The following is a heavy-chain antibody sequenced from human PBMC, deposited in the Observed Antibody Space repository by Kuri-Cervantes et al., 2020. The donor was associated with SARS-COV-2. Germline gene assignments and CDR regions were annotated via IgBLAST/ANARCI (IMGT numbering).Heavy chain of an antibody. CDR3: VKDFWSGYPTYYFDY. CDR1: VFTLISFA. Sequence: GGSLRLSCTASVFTLISFAMHWVRQAPGKGLEWVAVISDDGSNKFYSDSVRGRFTISRDNSKNTLYLQMDSLRVEDTAVYYCVKDFWSGYPTYYFDYWGQGTQVTVSS. D-gene: IGHD3-3*01. CDR2: ISDDGSNK. V-gene: IGHV3-30*18. J-gene: IGHJ4*02.